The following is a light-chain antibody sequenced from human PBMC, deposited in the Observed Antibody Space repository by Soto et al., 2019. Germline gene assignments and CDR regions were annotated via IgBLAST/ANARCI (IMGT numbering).Light chain of an antibody. V-gene: IGLV2-14*03. Sequence: QSALTQPASVSGSPGQSITISCTGTSSDIGAYNYVGWYQQHPGQAPKLMTYDVNNRPSGVSDRFSASKSGNTASLTIAWLQAEDEADYYCSSYTSSNPVVFGGGTKLTVL. J-gene: IGLJ3*02. CDR2: DVN. CDR3: SSYTSSNPVV. CDR1: SSDIGAYNY.